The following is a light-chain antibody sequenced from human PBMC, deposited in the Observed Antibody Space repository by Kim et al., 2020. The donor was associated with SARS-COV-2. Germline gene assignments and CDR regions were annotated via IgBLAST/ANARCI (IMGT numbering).Light chain of an antibody. CDR2: DVN. J-gene: IGLJ2*01. CDR1: SNDVGGYNY. CDR3: SSYTSSNTVV. V-gene: IGLV2-14*04. Sequence: GHSITVSCTATSNDVGGYNYVSWYKQHPGKAPKLMIYDVNKRPSGVSNRFSGSKSGNTASLTISGLQAEDEADYYCSSYTSSNTVVFGGGTKVTVL.